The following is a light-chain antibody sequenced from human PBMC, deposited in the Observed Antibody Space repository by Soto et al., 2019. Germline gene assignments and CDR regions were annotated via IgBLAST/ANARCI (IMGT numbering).Light chain of an antibody. Sequence: DIVMTQSPLTLSVSPGESATLSCRASERVSTNLAWYQQTPGQAPRLLIYSASRRPTDIPVRFSGSGSGAEFTLTIRGLQPEDFATYYCHQGYSTITFGQGTRLEIK. CDR3: HQGYSTIT. CDR2: SAS. J-gene: IGKJ5*01. V-gene: IGKV3-15*01. CDR1: ERVSTN.